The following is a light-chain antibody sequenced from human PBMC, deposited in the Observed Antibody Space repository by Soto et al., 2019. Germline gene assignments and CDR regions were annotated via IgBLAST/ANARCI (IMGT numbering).Light chain of an antibody. CDR2: DAS. Sequence: EIVLTQSPGTLSLSPGERATLSCRASQSFTNNYLAWYQQKPGQAPRLLIYDASSRATGIPDRFSGSGSGTDFTLTISRLEPEDFAVYYCQQYGSSRTFGQGTKVEIK. V-gene: IGKV3-20*01. CDR3: QQYGSSRT. CDR1: QSFTNNY. J-gene: IGKJ1*01.